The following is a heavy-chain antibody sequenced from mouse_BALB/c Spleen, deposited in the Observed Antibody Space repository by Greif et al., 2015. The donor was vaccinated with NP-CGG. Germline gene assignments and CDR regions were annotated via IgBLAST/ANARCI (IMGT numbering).Heavy chain of an antibody. CDR3: ARWLLPSFYYAMDY. J-gene: IGHJ4*01. Sequence: VQLQQSGPELVKPGASVKISCKASGYAFSSSWMNWVKQRPGQGLEWIGRIYPGDGDTNYNGKFKGKATLTADKSSSTAYMQLSSLTSVDSAVYFCARWLLPSFYYAMDYWGQGTSVTVSS. CDR2: IYPGDGDT. CDR1: GYAFSSSW. D-gene: IGHD2-3*01. V-gene: IGHV1-82*01.